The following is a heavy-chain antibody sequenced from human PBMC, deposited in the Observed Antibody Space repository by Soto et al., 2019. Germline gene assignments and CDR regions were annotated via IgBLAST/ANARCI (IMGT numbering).Heavy chain of an antibody. J-gene: IGHJ4*02. CDR2: VFYTGST. CDR3: ASRRVGFPFDH. V-gene: IGHV4-59*12. CDR1: GVSISSYY. Sequence: PSETLSLTCTVSGVSISSYYWNWIRQTPGKGLEWIGYVFYTGSTNYNPSLKSRVTMSVDTSQNQFSLKLTSVTAADTAVYFCASRRVGFPFDHWGQGILVTVSS. D-gene: IGHD6-25*01.